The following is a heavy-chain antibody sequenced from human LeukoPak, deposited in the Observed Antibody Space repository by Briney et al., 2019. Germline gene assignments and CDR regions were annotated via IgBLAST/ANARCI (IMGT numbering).Heavy chain of an antibody. J-gene: IGHJ1*01. V-gene: IGHV4-59*08. CDR2: IYYFGSA. CDR3: ARMHSSGWPQYFQN. D-gene: IGHD6-19*01. Sequence: PSETLSLTCSASGGSISSDYWSWIRQPPGKGLEWIGYIYYFGSANYNPSLNSRVTISVDTSRNQFSLKLRSVTAADTAVYYCARMHSSGWPQYFQNWGQGTLVTVSS. CDR1: GGSISSDY.